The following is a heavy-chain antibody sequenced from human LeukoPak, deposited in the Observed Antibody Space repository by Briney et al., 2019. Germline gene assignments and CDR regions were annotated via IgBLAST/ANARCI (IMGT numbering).Heavy chain of an antibody. J-gene: IGHJ4*02. D-gene: IGHD3-3*01. CDR2: ISSSGSTI. V-gene: IGHV3-11*04. Sequence: GSLRLSCAASGFTFSDYYMSWIRQAPGKGLEWVSYISSSGSTIYYADSVKGRFTISRDNSKNTLYLQMNSLRAEDTAVYYCARGYDFWSGNQYFDYWGQGTLVTVSS. CDR3: ARGYDFWSGNQYFDY. CDR1: GFTFSDYY.